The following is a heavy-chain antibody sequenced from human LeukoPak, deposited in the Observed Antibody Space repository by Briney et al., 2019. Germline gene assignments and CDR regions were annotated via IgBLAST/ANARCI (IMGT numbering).Heavy chain of an antibody. CDR1: GFIVNTNY. J-gene: IGHJ4*02. CDR3: AKDRGSGSYSGFIDY. D-gene: IGHD1-26*01. V-gene: IGHV3-53*05. CDR2: IYADGNT. Sequence: GGSLRLSCAASGFIVNTNYMTWGRQGPGRGLEWVSFIYADGNTYYADSVKGRFTISRDNSKNSLYLQMNSLRTEDTALYCCAKDRGSGSYSGFIDYWGQGTLVTVSS.